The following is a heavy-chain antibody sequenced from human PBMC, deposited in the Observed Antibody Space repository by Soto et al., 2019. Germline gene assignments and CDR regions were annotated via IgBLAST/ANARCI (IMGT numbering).Heavy chain of an antibody. D-gene: IGHD6-13*01. CDR1: GFTFSTYS. CDR3: ARHPERIAQIGWFDP. CDR2: ISSSSSTI. V-gene: IGHV3-48*01. J-gene: IGHJ5*02. Sequence: GGSLRLSCAASGFTFSTYSMNWVRQAPGKGLEWVSYISSSSSTIYYADSVKGRFTISRDNAKNSLYLQMNSLRAEDTAVYYCARHPERIAQIGWFDPWGQGTLVTVSS.